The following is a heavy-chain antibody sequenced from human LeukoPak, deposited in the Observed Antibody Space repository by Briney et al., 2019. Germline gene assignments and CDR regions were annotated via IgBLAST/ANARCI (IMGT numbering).Heavy chain of an antibody. J-gene: IGHJ5*02. CDR2: IGSRSSSI. V-gene: IGHV3-21*01. CDR1: GFIFSSYS. Sequence: PGGSLTLSCAASGFIFSSYSMNWVRQAPGKGLEWVSSIGSRSSSIYYADSVKGRFTISRDNAKNSLYLQMNSLRAEDTALYYCAREVGEGFEPWGQGTLVTVSS. D-gene: IGHD3-10*01. CDR3: AREVGEGFEP.